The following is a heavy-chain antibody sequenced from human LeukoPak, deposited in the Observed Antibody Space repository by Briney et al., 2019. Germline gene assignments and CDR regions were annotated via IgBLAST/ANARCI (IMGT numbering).Heavy chain of an antibody. D-gene: IGHD3-22*01. J-gene: IGHJ4*02. CDR3: SPTPARNYYDSGDS. CDR2: FRSKGNNYAT. V-gene: IGHV3-73*01. CDR1: GFTLSGYA. Sequence: GGSLILSCAASGFTLSGYAMHWVRQASGKGLEWVGRFRSKGNNYATSYAASVKGRFTISRDDSKNTAYLQMNSLKTEDTAVYYCSPTPARNYYDSGDSWGQGTLVTVSS.